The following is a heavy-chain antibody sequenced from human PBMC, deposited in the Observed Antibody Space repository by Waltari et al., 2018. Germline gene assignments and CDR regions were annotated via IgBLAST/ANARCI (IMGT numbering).Heavy chain of an antibody. CDR2: VLSTGKT. V-gene: IGHV4-4*02. D-gene: IGHD2-15*01. CDR3: ARDRGRGLYLDV. J-gene: IGHJ4*02. CDR1: GDSVPSANW. Sequence: QLQESGPGLVKPSGTLSLSCAVSGDSVPSANWWSWVRQSPQRGREWIGQVLSTGKTNYSPSFASRVTMSLDASNNQFSLKVTSATAADTAVYYCARDRGRGLYLDVWGPGTLVTVSP.